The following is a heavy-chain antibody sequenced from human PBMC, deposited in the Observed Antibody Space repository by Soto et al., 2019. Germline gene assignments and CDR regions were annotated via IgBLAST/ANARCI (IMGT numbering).Heavy chain of an antibody. CDR2: IYSSGAT. J-gene: IGHJ4*02. V-gene: IGHV4-59*08. Sequence: QVQLQESGPGLVKPSETLSLTCSVSGDSISGSYWSWIRQSPGKGLEWIGHIYSSGATSYNPSLQSRVTISVDTSKNQFSLKLSSVTATDTAVYYCARHGTGSYFDSWGQGALVTVSS. CDR1: GDSISGSY. CDR3: ARHGTGSYFDS.